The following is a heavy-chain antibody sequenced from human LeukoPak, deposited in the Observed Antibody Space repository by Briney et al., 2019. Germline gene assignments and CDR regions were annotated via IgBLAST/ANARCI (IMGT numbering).Heavy chain of an antibody. V-gene: IGHV3-33*01. CDR2: LWYNGINK. D-gene: IGHD3-3*01. CDR3: ARARNNYDESGYSALDH. J-gene: IGHJ4*02. CDR1: GFSFSSFG. Sequence: PAGSLILSCTASGFSFSSFGMHWVRQAPGKGLEWVASLWYNGINKYYADSVKGRFTISRDNSKNTLYLQMDSLRAEDTAMFYCARARNNYDESGYSALDHWGQGTLVTVSS.